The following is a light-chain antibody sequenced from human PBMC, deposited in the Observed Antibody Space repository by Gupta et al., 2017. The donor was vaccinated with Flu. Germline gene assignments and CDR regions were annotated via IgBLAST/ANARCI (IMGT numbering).Light chain of an antibody. CDR2: SVS. J-gene: IGKJ5*01. Sequence: DIQLTQSPSSLSACVGDRVTITCRASQNIKTFLNWYQQKPGKAPEVLLYSVSRLQSGVPSRFSGSGSGTDFTLTITRLQPEDFATYYCQQTHHVAVTFGQGTRVEIK. CDR3: QQTHHVAVT. CDR1: QNIKTF. V-gene: IGKV1-39*01.